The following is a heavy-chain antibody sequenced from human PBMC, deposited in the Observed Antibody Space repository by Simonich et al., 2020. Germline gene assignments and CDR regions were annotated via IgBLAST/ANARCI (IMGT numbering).Heavy chain of an antibody. CDR3: ARDFRLQLVEIGTYYYYGMDV. CDR2: ISSSGSTI. D-gene: IGHD6-6*01. V-gene: IGHV3-48*03. CDR1: GFTFSSYE. Sequence: EVQLVESGGGLVQPGGSLRLSCAASGFTFSSYEMNWVRQAPGKGLEWVSYISSSGSTIYYEDSVKGRLTISRANAKNSLYMQMNSLRAEDTAVYYCARDFRLQLVEIGTYYYYGMDVWGQGTTVTVSS. J-gene: IGHJ6*02.